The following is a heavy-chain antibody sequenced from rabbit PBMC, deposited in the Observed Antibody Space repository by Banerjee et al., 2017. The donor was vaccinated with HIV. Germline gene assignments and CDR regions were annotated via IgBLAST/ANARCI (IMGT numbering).Heavy chain of an antibody. V-gene: IGHV1S40*01. J-gene: IGHJ6*01. CDR3: ARDPYNINTYGSL. CDR1: GFSFSSSYY. Sequence: QSLEESGGGLVKPGASLTLTCTASGFSFSSSYYMCWVRQAPGKGLEWIACIYFGATTTVYAYGAKGRFTISKTSSTTVTLQMTSLTAADTATYFCARDPYNINTYGSLWGQGTLVTVS. D-gene: IGHD6-1*01. CDR2: IYFGATTT.